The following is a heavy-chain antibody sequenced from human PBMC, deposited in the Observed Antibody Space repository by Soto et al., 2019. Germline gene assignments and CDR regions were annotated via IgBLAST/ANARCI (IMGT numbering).Heavy chain of an antibody. CDR2: IYYSGST. CDR3: ARHYSSGSRNWFDP. V-gene: IGHV4-39*01. CDR1: GGSINSSSYF. J-gene: IGHJ5*02. Sequence: SETLSLTCSVSGGSINSSSYFWGWVRQPPGKGLEWIGSIYYSGSTYYNPSLRSRVTISVDTSKNQFSLKLSSVTAADTAVFYCARHYSSGSRNWFDPWGQGXLVTVYS. D-gene: IGHD6-19*01.